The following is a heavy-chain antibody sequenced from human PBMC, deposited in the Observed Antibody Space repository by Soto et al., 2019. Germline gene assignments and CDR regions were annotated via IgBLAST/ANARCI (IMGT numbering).Heavy chain of an antibody. J-gene: IGHJ4*02. V-gene: IGHV4-39*02. CDR3: AREAVAGRGSDY. CDR1: GGSISSSSYY. CDR2: IYYSGST. D-gene: IGHD6-19*01. Sequence: QLQLQESGPGLVKPSETLSLTCTVSGGSISSSSYYWGWIRQPPVKGLEWIGSIYYSGSTYYNPSLKSRVTISVDTSKNQFSLKLSSVTAADTAVYYCAREAVAGRGSDYWGQGTLVTVSS.